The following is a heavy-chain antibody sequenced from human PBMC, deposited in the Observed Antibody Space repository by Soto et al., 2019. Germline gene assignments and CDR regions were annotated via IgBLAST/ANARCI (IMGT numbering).Heavy chain of an antibody. CDR2: ISYDGSNK. J-gene: IGHJ6*02. CDR3: ASQLYYRLGYYYYGMDV. CDR1: GFTFSSYA. D-gene: IGHD1-26*01. V-gene: IGHV3-30-3*01. Sequence: GGSLRLSCAASGFTFSSYAMHWVRQAPGKGLEWVAVISYDGSNKYYTDSVKGRFTISRDNSKNTLYLQMNSLRAEDTAVYYCASQLYYRLGYYYYGMDVWGQGTTVTVSS.